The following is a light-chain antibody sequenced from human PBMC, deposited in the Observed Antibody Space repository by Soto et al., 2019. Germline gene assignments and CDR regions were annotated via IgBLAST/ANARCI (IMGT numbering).Light chain of an antibody. Sequence: DIVMTPSPASLAMSLGERATINCRSSQSVLFNYNKKNFLAWYQQKPGQPPKLLIYWASTRQSGVPDRFSGGGSGTDLTLTTTGLQGEDLAVYCCQRYFTSPVTFGQGKRLEI. CDR3: QRYFTSPVT. J-gene: IGKJ5*01. CDR2: WAS. CDR1: QSVLFNYNKKNF. V-gene: IGKV4-1*01.